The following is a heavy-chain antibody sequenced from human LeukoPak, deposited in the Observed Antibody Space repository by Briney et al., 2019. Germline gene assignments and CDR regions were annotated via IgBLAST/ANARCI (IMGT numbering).Heavy chain of an antibody. CDR3: AKGSSSWNPDLGY. CDR2: ISSSSSYI. CDR1: GFTFSSYS. D-gene: IGHD6-13*01. V-gene: IGHV3-21*04. J-gene: IGHJ4*02. Sequence: GGSLRLSCAASGFTFSSYSMNWVRQAPGKGLEWVSSISSSSSYIHYADSVKGRFTISRDNSKNTLYLQMNSLRAEDTAVYYCAKGSSSWNPDLGYWGQGTLVTVSS.